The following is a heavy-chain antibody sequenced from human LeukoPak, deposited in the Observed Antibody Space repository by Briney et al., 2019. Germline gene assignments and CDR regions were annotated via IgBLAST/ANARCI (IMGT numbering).Heavy chain of an antibody. J-gene: IGHJ4*02. V-gene: IGHV4-39*01. CDR2: IYYSGST. CDR3: ARPVVNILTGYYNDY. CDR1: GRSISSSSYY. D-gene: IGHD3-9*01. Sequence: SETLSLTCTVSGRSISSSSYYWGWIRQPPGKGLEWIGSIYYSGSTYYNPSLKGRVTISVDTSKNQFSLKLSSVTAADTAVYYCARPVVNILTGYYNDYWGQGTLVTVSS.